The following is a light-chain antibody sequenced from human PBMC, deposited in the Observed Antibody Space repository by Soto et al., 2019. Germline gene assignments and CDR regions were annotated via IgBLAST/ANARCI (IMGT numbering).Light chain of an antibody. CDR3: SSYTSGSSTV. V-gene: IGLV2-14*03. Sequence: QSALTQPASVSGCPGQSITMSCTGTNSDVGGYNYVSWYQQHPGEAPKLLIYDVSDRPSGISDRFSGSKSGTTASLTISGLQAEDEAHYYCSSYTSGSSTVFGGGTKLTVL. J-gene: IGLJ3*02. CDR2: DVS. CDR1: NSDVGGYNY.